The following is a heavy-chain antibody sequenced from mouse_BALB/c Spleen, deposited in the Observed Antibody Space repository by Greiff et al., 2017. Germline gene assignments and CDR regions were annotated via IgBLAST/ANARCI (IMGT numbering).Heavy chain of an antibody. J-gene: IGHJ1*01. D-gene: IGHD1-2*01. Sequence: EVKLVESGPELVKPGASMKISCKASGYSFTGYTMNWVKQSHGKNLEWIGLINPYNGGTSYNQKFKGKATLTVDKSSSTAYMELLSLTSEDSAVYYCAREEFITTAKYFDVWGAGTTVTVSS. CDR2: INPYNGGT. V-gene: IGHV1-18*01. CDR3: AREEFITTAKYFDV. CDR1: GYSFTGYT.